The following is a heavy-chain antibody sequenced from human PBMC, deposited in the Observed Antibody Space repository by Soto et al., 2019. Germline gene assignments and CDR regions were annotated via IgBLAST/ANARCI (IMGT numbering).Heavy chain of an antibody. CDR1: GFTFSSHA. CDR2: ISGSGGST. J-gene: IGHJ4*02. D-gene: IGHD6-19*01. Sequence: EVQLLESGGGLVQPGGSLRLSCAASGFTFSSHAMSWVRQAPGKGLEWVSGISGSGGSTKYADSVKGRFTISRDNSRNTLYLQMNSLRAEDTAVYYCAKDLSDWYVGYFDFWCQGTLVTVSS. V-gene: IGHV3-23*01. CDR3: AKDLSDWYVGYFDF.